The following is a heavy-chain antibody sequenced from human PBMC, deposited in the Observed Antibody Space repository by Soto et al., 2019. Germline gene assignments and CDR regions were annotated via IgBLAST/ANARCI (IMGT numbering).Heavy chain of an antibody. J-gene: IGHJ5*01. CDR2: ISANNDNT. CDR3: VRCVPWLDS. CDR1: GYTFTSYT. V-gene: IGHV1-18*01. Sequence: QVQLVQSGAEVKKPGASVKVSCKASGYTFTSYTVSWVRQAPGQGLEWIGWISANNDNTDFAQKFQGRVALTTDRSTSTVYMDLRSLQSDDTDVYYCVRCVPWLDSWGQGTLVTVSS.